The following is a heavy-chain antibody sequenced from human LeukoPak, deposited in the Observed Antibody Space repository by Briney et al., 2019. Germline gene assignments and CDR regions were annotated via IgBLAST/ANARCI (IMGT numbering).Heavy chain of an antibody. J-gene: IGHJ6*02. V-gene: IGHV1-69*13. D-gene: IGHD3-3*01. CDR3: ATALGVVITPDDYGMDV. Sequence: EASVKVSCKASGGTFSSYAISWVRQAPGQGLEWMGGIIPIFGTANYAQKFQGRVTITADESTSTAYMELSSLRSEDTAVYYCATALGVVITPDDYGMDVWGQGTTVTVSS. CDR1: GGTFSSYA. CDR2: IIPIFGTA.